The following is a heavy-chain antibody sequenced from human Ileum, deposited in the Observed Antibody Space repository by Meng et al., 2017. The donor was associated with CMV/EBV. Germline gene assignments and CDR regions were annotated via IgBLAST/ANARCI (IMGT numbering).Heavy chain of an antibody. D-gene: IGHD6-6*01. CDR1: GFTFTAYY. Sequence: ASVKVSCKASGFTFTAYYMYWIRQAPGQGLEWVAWINPGSGATGYAQKFKGRVTVTRGTSISTLYMELGSLTSDDTAMYYYARDGISSSPDFDYWGQGTLVTVSS. J-gene: IGHJ4*02. CDR3: ARDGISSSPDFDY. CDR2: INPGSGAT. V-gene: IGHV1-2*02.